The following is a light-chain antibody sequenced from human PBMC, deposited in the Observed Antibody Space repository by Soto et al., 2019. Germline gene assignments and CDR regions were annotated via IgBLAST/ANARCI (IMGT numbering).Light chain of an antibody. CDR2: DNN. CDR1: SSNIGNNY. CDR3: GTWDSSLSAYV. V-gene: IGLV1-51*01. J-gene: IGLJ1*01. Sequence: VLTPPPSLSASPGQKVTISCSGSSSNIGNNYVSWYQQVPGTAPKLLIYDNNKRPSGIPDRFSGSKSGTSATLGITGLQTGDEADYYCGTWDSSLSAYVFGTGTKVTVL.